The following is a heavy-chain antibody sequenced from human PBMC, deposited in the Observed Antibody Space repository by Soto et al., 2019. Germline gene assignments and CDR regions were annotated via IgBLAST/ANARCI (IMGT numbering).Heavy chain of an antibody. CDR3: ASGTNGAFFVY. D-gene: IGHD2-8*01. CDR1: GFTFSDYY. J-gene: IGHJ4*02. Sequence: QVQLVESGGGLVKPGGSLRLSCAASGFTFSDYYMSWIRQAPGKGLEWVSYISSRSRTIFYADSVKGRFTISRDNVKNSRCLQMNSLRAEDTAVYYCASGTNGAFFVYWGQGILVTVSS. V-gene: IGHV3-11*01. CDR2: ISSRSRTI.